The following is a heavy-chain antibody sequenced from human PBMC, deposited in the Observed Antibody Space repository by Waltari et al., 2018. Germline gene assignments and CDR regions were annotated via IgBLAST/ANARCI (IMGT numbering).Heavy chain of an antibody. J-gene: IGHJ4*02. D-gene: IGHD5-12*01. Sequence: QVQLQQWGAGLLKPSETLSLTCAVYGGSFSGYYWSWIRQPPGQGLEWIGEINHSGSTNYNPSLKSRVTISVDTSKNQFSLKLSSVTAADTAVYYCASLALEMATPYWGQGTLVTVSS. V-gene: IGHV4-34*01. CDR1: GGSFSGYY. CDR3: ASLALEMATPY. CDR2: INHSGST.